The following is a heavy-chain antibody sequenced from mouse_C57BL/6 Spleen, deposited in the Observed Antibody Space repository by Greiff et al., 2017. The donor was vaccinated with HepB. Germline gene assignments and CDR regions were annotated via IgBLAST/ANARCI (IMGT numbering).Heavy chain of an antibody. CDR1: GFTFSSYG. D-gene: IGHD2-4*01. CDR2: ISSGGSYT. Sequence: EVKLVESGGDLVKPGGSLKLSCAASGFTFSSYGMSWVRQTPDKRLEWVATISSGGSYTYYPDSVKGRFTISRDNAQNTLYLQMSSLKSEDTAMYYCARPHYDDEYYFDYWGQGTTLTVSS. J-gene: IGHJ2*01. V-gene: IGHV5-6*01. CDR3: ARPHYDDEYYFDY.